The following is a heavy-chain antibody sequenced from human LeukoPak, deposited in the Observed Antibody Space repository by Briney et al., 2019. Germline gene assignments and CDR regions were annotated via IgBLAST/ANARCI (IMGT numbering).Heavy chain of an antibody. V-gene: IGHV4-34*01. J-gene: IGHJ5*02. CDR3: ARRGYSYGHRGNNWFDP. CDR2: INHSGST. D-gene: IGHD5-18*01. Sequence: PSETLSLTCTVSGGSISSYYWSWIRQPPGKGLEWIGEINHSGSTNYNPSLKSRVTISVDTSKNQFSLKLSSVTAADTAVYYCARRGYSYGHRGNNWFDPWGQGTLVTVSS. CDR1: GGSISSYY.